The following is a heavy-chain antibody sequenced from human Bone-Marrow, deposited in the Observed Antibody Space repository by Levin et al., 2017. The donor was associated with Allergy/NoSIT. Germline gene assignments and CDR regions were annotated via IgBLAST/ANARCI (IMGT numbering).Heavy chain of an antibody. J-gene: IGHJ6*02. D-gene: IGHD5-24*01. V-gene: IGHV3-30*18. CDR2: ISYDGNNK. CDR1: EFSFSNYG. CDR3: AKGRNSYYDYNYGMDV. Sequence: GGSLRLSCIASEFSFSNYGMHWVRQAPGKGLEWVAIISYDGNNKYYVDSVKGRFTISRDNSKNTLYLQMNSLRAEDTAVYRCAKGRNSYYDYNYGMDVWGRGTTVTVSS.